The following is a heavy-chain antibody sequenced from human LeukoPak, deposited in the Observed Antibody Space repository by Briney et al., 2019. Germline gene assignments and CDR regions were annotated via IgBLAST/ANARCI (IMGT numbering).Heavy chain of an antibody. CDR3: ASRYCSGGSCHRGIGDY. V-gene: IGHV4-34*01. J-gene: IGHJ4*02. Sequence: PSETLSLTCAVYGGSFSGYYWSWIRQPPGKGLEWIGEINHSGGTNYNPSLKSRVTISVDTSKNQFSLKLSSVTAADTAVYYCASRYCSGGSCHRGIGDYWGQGTLVTVSS. CDR1: GGSFSGYY. CDR2: INHSGGT. D-gene: IGHD2-15*01.